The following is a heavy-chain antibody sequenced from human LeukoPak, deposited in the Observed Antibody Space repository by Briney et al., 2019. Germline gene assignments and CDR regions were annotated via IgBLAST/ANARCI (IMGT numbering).Heavy chain of an antibody. Sequence: SETLSLTCAVYGGSFSGYYWSWIRQPPGKGLEWNGEINPIGSTNYNPSLKSRVTISVDKSKNQFSLKLSSVTAADTAVYYCARLDVSSGCSDDAFDIWGQGTMVTVSS. J-gene: IGHJ3*02. CDR1: GGSFSGYY. V-gene: IGHV4-34*01. D-gene: IGHD3-22*01. CDR2: INPIGST. CDR3: ARLDVSSGCSDDAFDI.